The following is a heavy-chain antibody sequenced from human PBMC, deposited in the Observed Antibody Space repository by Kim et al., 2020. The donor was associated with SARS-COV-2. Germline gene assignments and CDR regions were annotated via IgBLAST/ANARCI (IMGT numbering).Heavy chain of an antibody. Sequence: GGSLRLSCAASGFTFSTYWMMWVRQAPGKGLELVAYINEDGSEKAHVGSVKGRFTVSRDNAKDSLHLQMNSLRAEDTAVFYCARALKYCTGNGCRLALDIWGQGTMVTVS. V-gene: IGHV3-7*01. J-gene: IGHJ3*02. CDR3: ARALKYCTGNGCRLALDI. CDR1: GFTFSTYW. CDR2: INEDGSEK. D-gene: IGHD2-8*01.